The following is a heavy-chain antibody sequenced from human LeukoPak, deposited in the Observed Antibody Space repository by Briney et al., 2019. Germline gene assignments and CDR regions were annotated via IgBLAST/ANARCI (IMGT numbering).Heavy chain of an antibody. Sequence: GGSLRLSCAASGFTFDDYAMHWVRQAPGKGLEWVSLISWDGGSTYYADSVKGRFTISRDSSKNSLYLQMNSLRAEDTALYYCAKDRGSSNCSSTSCYYYYYMDVWGKGTTVTVSS. D-gene: IGHD2-2*01. V-gene: IGHV3-43D*04. CDR3: AKDRGSSNCSSTSCYYYYYMDV. J-gene: IGHJ6*03. CDR1: GFTFDDYA. CDR2: ISWDGGST.